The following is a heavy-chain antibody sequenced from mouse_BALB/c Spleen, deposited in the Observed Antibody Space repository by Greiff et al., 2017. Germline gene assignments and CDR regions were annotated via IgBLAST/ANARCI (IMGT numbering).Heavy chain of an antibody. D-gene: IGHD2-10*02. CDR3: AREYGNYVVSWFAY. CDR1: GFTFTDYY. CDR2: IRNKANGYTT. V-gene: IGHV7-3*02. Sequence: EVKLVESGGGLVQPGGSLRLSYATSGFTFTDYYMSWVRQPPGKALEWLGFIRNKANGYTTEYSASVKGRFTISRDNSQSILYLQMNTLRAEDSATYYCAREYGNYVVSWFAYWGQGTLVTVSA. J-gene: IGHJ3*01.